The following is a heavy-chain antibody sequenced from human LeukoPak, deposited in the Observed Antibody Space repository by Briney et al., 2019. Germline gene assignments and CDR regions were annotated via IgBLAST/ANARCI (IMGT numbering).Heavy chain of an antibody. CDR2: ISGYNGDR. V-gene: IGHV1-18*01. Sequence: GASVTVSCKTSGFTFARYGFSWVRQAPGQGLEWMGWISGYNGDRNYAQKFQDRLTIITDTSTTTVYLELRSLRSDDTAVYYCVRDPSNSSGRYAYFDYWGQGALVTVSS. CDR1: GFTFARYG. CDR3: VRDPSNSSGRYAYFDY. J-gene: IGHJ4*02. D-gene: IGHD3-22*01.